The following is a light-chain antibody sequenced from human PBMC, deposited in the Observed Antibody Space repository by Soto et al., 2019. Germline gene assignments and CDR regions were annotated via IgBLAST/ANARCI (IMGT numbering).Light chain of an antibody. V-gene: IGKV3-15*01. CDR3: QQYNNWPRT. J-gene: IGKJ4*01. Sequence: EIVMTQSPATLSVSPGERATLSCRASQSISITLAWYQQKPGQAPRLLIYGASTRATDIPARFSGCGSGTEFTLTISGLQSEDFAVYYCQQYNNWPRTFGGGTKVEI. CDR1: QSISIT. CDR2: GAS.